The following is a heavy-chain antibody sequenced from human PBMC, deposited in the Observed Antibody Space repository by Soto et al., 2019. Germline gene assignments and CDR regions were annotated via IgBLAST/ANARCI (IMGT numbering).Heavy chain of an antibody. J-gene: IGHJ4*02. V-gene: IGHV3-23*01. D-gene: IGHD2-15*01. CDR2: ISGDAERT. CDR1: GFAFGYYV. CDR3: AKRHNDNQCSGASCNFDY. Sequence: GSLRLSCGTSGFAFGYYVMTWVRQAPGKGLEWVSSISGDAERTYYADSVRGRFTISRDNSRNTLYLQMNSLRAEDTAVYYCAKRHNDNQCSGASCNFDYWGQGTLVTVSS.